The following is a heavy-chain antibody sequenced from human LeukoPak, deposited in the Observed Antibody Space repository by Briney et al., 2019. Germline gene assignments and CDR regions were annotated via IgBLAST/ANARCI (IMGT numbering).Heavy chain of an antibody. Sequence: GGSLRLSCAASGYTFSSYSMNWVSQAPGEGLEWGSSIRSSSSYIYYADSVKGRFTISRDNAKNSLYLQMNSLRAEDTAVYYCARGVDYHYYFDYWGQGTLVTVSS. CDR3: ARGVDYHYYFDY. D-gene: IGHD4-11*01. CDR2: IRSSSSYI. J-gene: IGHJ4*02. CDR1: GYTFSSYS. V-gene: IGHV3-21*01.